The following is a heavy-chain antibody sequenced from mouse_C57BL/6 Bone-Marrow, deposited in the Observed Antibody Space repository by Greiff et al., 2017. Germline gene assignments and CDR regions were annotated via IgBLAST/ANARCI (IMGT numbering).Heavy chain of an antibody. CDR3: ARWGYYGSSYDWYFDV. J-gene: IGHJ1*03. CDR1: GYTFTSYW. Sequence: VQLQQPGAELVRPGSSVKLSCKASGYTFTSYWMHWVKQRPIQGLEWIGNIDPSDSETHYNQKFKDKATLTVDKSSSTAYMQLSSLTSEDSAVYYCARWGYYGSSYDWYFDVWGTGTTVTVSS. D-gene: IGHD1-1*01. CDR2: IDPSDSET. V-gene: IGHV1-52*01.